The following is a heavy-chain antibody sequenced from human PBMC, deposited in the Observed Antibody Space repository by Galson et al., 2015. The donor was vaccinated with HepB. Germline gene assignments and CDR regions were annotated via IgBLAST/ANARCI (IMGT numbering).Heavy chain of an antibody. CDR2: ITYDGRYK. D-gene: IGHD2-21*02. Sequence: SLRLSCAASGITFSSYGLYWVRQAPGKGLEWVAVITYDGRYKFYAESVKGRFTISRDIPKNMLYLQMNSLTTEDTAVYYCARLLSGGDCRECWFDSWGQGTLVTVSS. CDR3: ARLLSGGDCRECWFDS. V-gene: IGHV3-30*03. CDR1: GITFSSYG. J-gene: IGHJ5*01.